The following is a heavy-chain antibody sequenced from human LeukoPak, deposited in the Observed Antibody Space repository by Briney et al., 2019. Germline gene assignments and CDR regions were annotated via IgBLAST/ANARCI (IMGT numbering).Heavy chain of an antibody. V-gene: IGHV3-23*01. CDR3: AKDPLWSGSFPEFDY. Sequence: GGSLRLSCAASGFTFSSYAMSWVRQAPGKGLEWVSAISGSGGSTYYADSVKGRFTISRDNSKNTLYLQMNSLRAEDTAVYYCAKDPLWSGSFPEFDYWGQGTLVTVSS. J-gene: IGHJ4*02. CDR1: GFTFSSYA. CDR2: ISGSGGST. D-gene: IGHD3-3*01.